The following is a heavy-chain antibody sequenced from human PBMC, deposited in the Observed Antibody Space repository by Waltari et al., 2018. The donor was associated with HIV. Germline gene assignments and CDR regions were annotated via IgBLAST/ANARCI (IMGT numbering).Heavy chain of an antibody. CDR1: GYTFPDYY. CDR3: ARLMERAFGQTQDFDY. D-gene: IGHD2-8*01. CDR2: INPSGGST. V-gene: IGHV1-46*01. Sequence: QVQLVQSGAEVKKPGASVKVSCKASGYTFPDYYIHWVRQPPGQGLEWMGIINPSGGSTTYAQKFQGRVTMTRDTSTNSVYMELSSLRSEDTAVYYCARLMERAFGQTQDFDYWGQGTLVIVSS. J-gene: IGHJ4*02.